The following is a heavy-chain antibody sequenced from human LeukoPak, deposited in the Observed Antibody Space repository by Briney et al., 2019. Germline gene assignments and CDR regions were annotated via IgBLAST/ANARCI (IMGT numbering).Heavy chain of an antibody. CDR2: IYPGDSDT. CDR1: GYSFTSYW. D-gene: IGHD2-2*01. V-gene: IGHV5-51*01. J-gene: IGHJ4*02. CDR3: ARRYCSSTGCYAFDY. Sequence: GESLKISCKGSGYSFTSYWIGWVRQMPGKGLEWMGIIYPGDSDTRYSPSFQGQVTISADKSISTAYLQWSSLKASDTAMYYCARRYCSSTGCYAFDYWGQGTLVTVSS.